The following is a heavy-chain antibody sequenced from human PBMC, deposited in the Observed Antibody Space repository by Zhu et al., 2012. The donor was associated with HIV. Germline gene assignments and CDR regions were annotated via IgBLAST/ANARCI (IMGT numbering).Heavy chain of an antibody. V-gene: IGHV4-34*01. CDR2: INHSGST. CDR1: GGSFSGYY. J-gene: IGHJ4*02. D-gene: IGHD3-16*02. Sequence: QVQLQQWGAGLLKPSETLSLTCAVYGGSFSGYYWSWIRQPPGKGLEWIGEINHSGSTNYNPSLKSRVTISVDTSKNQFSLKLSSVTAADTAVYYCAREGYDYVWGSYPDWGQGTLVTVSS. CDR3: AREGYDYVWGSYPD.